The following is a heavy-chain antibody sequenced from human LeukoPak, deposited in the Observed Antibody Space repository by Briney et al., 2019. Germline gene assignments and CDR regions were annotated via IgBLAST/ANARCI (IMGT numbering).Heavy chain of an antibody. V-gene: IGHV3-7*01. CDR1: GVTSTTAW. Sequence: GGSLRLSCAISGVTSTTAWMTWVRQAPGKGLEWVADIGQDGSDKYYVDSVKGRFIISRENAKKSVPLHMNNLRVEDRAGYYCVVYKYILSWSAFDFWGRGTMVTVSS. D-gene: IGHD6-13*01. J-gene: IGHJ3*01. CDR2: IGQDGSDK. CDR3: VVYKYILSWSAFDF.